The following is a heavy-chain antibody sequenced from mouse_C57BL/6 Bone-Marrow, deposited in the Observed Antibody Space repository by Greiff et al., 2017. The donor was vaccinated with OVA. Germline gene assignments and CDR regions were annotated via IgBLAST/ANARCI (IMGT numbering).Heavy chain of an antibody. J-gene: IGHJ3*01. V-gene: IGHV1-81*01. Sequence: QVQLQQSGAELARPGASVKLSCKASGYTFTSYGISWVKQRPGQGLEWIGEIYPRSGNTYYNEKFKGKATLTADKSSSTAYMELRNLTSEDSAVFFCARSGFDYDDDVWFAYWGQGTLVTVSA. D-gene: IGHD2-4*01. CDR3: ARSGFDYDDDVWFAY. CDR1: GYTFTSYG. CDR2: IYPRSGNT.